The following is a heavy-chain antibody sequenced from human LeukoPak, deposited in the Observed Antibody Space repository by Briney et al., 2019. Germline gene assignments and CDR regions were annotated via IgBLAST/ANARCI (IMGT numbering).Heavy chain of an antibody. V-gene: IGHV5-51*01. CDR2: IYPGDSDT. D-gene: IGHD3-22*01. CDR3: ARLPYYYDSSGYRGPDAFDI. CDR1: GYTFTSYW. J-gene: IGHJ3*02. Sequence: GESLKISCQGFGYTFTSYWIGWVRQMPGKGLEWMGIIYPGDSDTRYSPSFQGQVTISADKSISTAYLQWSSLKASDTAMYYCARLPYYYDSSGYRGPDAFDIWGQGTMVTV.